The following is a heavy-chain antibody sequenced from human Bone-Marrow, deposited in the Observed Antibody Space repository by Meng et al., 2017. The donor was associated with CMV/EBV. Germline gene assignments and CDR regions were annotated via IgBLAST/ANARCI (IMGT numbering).Heavy chain of an antibody. CDR3: AKDGGYSYVSYYYYYGMDV. CDR1: GFTFTSYS. J-gene: IGHJ6*02. D-gene: IGHD5-18*01. V-gene: IGHV3-21*01. CDR2: ISSGSAYI. Sequence: GESLKISCVASGFTFTSYSMNWVRQAPGKGLEWVSSISSGSAYIYYADSVKGRFTISRDNSKNTLYLQMNSLRAEDTAVYYCAKDGGYSYVSYYYYYGMDVWGQGTTVTVSS.